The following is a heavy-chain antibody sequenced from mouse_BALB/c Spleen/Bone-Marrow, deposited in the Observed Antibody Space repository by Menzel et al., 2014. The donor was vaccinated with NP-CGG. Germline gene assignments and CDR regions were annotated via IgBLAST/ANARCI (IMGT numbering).Heavy chain of an antibody. CDR3: ARRDYSFAY. V-gene: IGHV1-54*01. Sequence: QVQLQQSGAELVRPGTSVKVSCKASGYAFTNYLIEWVKQRPGQGLEWIGVINPGSGGTNYSEKFKGKATLTADKSSSTAYMQLSSLTSDDSAVYFCARRDYSFAYWGQGTLVTVSA. CDR1: GYAFTNYL. D-gene: IGHD2-13*01. CDR2: INPGSGGT. J-gene: IGHJ3*01.